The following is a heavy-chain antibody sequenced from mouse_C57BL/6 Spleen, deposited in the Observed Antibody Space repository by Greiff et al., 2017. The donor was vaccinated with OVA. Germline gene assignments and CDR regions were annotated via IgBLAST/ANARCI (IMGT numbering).Heavy chain of an antibody. D-gene: IGHD1-1*01. CDR1: GFTFSSYG. J-gene: IGHJ2*01. CDR2: ISSGGSYT. V-gene: IGHV5-6*01. Sequence: EVKLMEPGGDLVKPGGSLKLSCAASGFTFSSYGMSWVRQTPDKRLEWVATISSGGSYTYYPDSVKGRVTISRDNAKNTPYLQMSSLKSEDTAMYYCARQGFTTVVATTLDYWGQGTTLTVSS. CDR3: ARQGFTTVVATTLDY.